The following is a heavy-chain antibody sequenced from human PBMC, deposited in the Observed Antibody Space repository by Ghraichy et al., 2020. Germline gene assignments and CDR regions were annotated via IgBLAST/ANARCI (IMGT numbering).Heavy chain of an antibody. Sequence: SETLSLTCTVSGDSISSSIYFSGWIRQPPGKGLEWIGSIYYTGTPYYNPSLKSRVTISVDTSKNQFSLKLTSVTAADTAVYYCARGAQVGTAEKTFDYWGQGILVTVSS. V-gene: IGHV4-39*01. CDR3: ARGAQVGTAEKTFDY. CDR2: IYYTGTP. J-gene: IGHJ4*02. CDR1: GDSISSSIYF. D-gene: IGHD1-7*01.